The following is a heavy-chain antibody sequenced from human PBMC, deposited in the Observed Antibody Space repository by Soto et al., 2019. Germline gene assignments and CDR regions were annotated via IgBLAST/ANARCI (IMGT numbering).Heavy chain of an antibody. J-gene: IGHJ6*02. CDR2: ISYDGSNK. V-gene: IGHV3-30-3*01. CDR1: GFTFSSYA. CDR3: ARDRGGGSGWDYYYGMDV. D-gene: IGHD3-10*01. Sequence: QVQLVESGGGVVQPGRSLRLSCAASGFTFSSYAMHWVRQAPGKGLEWVAVISYDGSNKYYADSVKGRFTISRDNSKNTLYLQMNSRRAEDMAVYYCARDRGGGSGWDYYYGMDVWGQGTTVTVSS.